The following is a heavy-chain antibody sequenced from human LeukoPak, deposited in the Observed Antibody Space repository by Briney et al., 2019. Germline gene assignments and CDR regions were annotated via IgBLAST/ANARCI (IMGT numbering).Heavy chain of an antibody. CDR1: GYTFTGYY. V-gene: IGHV1-2*02. CDR3: ARLWYYDILTGYYTDY. CDR2: INPNSGGT. J-gene: IGHJ4*02. Sequence: ASVKVSCKASGYTFTGYYMHWVRQAPGQGLEWMGWINPNSGGTNYAQKFQGGVTMTRDTSISTAYMELSRLRSDDTAVYYCARLWYYDILTGYYTDYWGQGTLVTVSS. D-gene: IGHD3-9*01.